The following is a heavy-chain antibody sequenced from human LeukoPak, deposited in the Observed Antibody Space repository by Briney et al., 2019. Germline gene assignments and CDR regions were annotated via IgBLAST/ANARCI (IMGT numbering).Heavy chain of an antibody. Sequence: PGGSLRLSCAASGFTVSDSYMSWVRQAPGKGLEWVSVIYSGDSTYYADSVKGRFTISRDNSKNTPYLQMNSLRAEDTAVYYCARARLWFGEPTHPYYFDHWGQGSLVTVSS. D-gene: IGHD3-10*01. J-gene: IGHJ4*02. CDR1: GFTVSDSY. CDR3: ARARLWFGEPTHPYYFDH. V-gene: IGHV3-53*01. CDR2: IYSGDST.